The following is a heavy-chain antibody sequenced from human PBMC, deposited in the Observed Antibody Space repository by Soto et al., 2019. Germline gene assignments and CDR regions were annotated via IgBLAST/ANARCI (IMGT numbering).Heavy chain of an antibody. CDR3: TRGPTHGAFDI. Sequence: LRLSWRVAEGKCRSSDSHCVRQAPGKGLEWVAHISIDGSRKYYADSVKGRFTVSRENSKNTLYLQINSLRPEEAALYYCTRGPTHGAFDIWGQGTIVTVSS. CDR2: ISIDGSRK. V-gene: IGHV3-30*03. CDR1: EGKCRSSD. J-gene: IGHJ3*02.